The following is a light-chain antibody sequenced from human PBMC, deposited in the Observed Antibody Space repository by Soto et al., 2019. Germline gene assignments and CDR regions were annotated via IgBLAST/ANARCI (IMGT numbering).Light chain of an antibody. V-gene: IGLV8-61*01. CDR3: VLYMGTGISV. J-gene: IGLJ3*02. CDR2: STN. Sequence: QTVVTQEPSFSVSPGRTVTLTCGLSSGSVSTSYYPSWYQLTPGQAPRTLIYSTNTRSSGVPNRFSGSILENKAALTITGAQADDESDYYWVLYMGTGISVFGAGTKVTVL. CDR1: SGSVSTSYY.